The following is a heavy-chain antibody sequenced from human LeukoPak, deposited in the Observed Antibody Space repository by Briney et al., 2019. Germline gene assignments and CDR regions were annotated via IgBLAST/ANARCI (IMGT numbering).Heavy chain of an antibody. D-gene: IGHD1-14*01. Sequence: SETLSLTCAVSGDSVSDSDWWTWVRQPPGKGLEWIGEIRHSGSTNYSPSLKSRVTISIDKSKNQLSLKLSSVTAADTANYFCARAGIPWNPADCWGQGTLVIVSS. J-gene: IGHJ4*02. CDR3: ARAGIPWNPADC. CDR2: IRHSGST. CDR1: GDSVSDSDW. V-gene: IGHV4-4*02.